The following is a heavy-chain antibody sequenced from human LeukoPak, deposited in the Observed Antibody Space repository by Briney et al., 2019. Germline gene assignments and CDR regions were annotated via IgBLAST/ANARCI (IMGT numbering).Heavy chain of an antibody. CDR1: GGSISSYY. CDR2: IYYSGST. J-gene: IGHJ4*02. Sequence: SETLSLTCTVSGGSISSYYWSWIRQPPGKGLEWIGYIYYSGSTNYNPSLKSRVTISVDTSKNQFSLKLSSVTAAGTAVYYCARAVAGCFDYWGQGTLVTVSS. V-gene: IGHV4-59*01. CDR3: ARAVAGCFDY. D-gene: IGHD6-19*01.